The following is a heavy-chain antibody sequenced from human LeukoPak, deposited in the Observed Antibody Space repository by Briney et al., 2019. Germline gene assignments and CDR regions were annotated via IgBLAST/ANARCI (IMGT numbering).Heavy chain of an antibody. CDR1: GFTFDTYW. CDR2: IHRDGNNI. CDR3: ARGLRDRYGMDV. V-gene: IGHV3-74*01. J-gene: IGHJ6*02. Sequence: GGSLRLSCVASGFTFDTYWMHWVRQAPGKGLVWVSRIHRDGNNINYADFVQGRFTVSRDNAKNTLYLQMHSLRVEDTVMYYCARGLRDRYGMDVWGQGTTVTVSS.